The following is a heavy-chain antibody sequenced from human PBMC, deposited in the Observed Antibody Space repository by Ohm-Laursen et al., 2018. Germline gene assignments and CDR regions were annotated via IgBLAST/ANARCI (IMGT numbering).Heavy chain of an antibody. Sequence: GASVKVSCKASGYSFNSNHMQWLRQAPGQGLEWMGIIKSTDDTRTYAQKFQGRVTMTKDRSTSTVYMELSSLRSEDTAVYYCARGFRRSTVRRRSYYFDYWGQGTLVTVSS. CDR3: ARGFRRSTVRRRSYYFDY. CDR2: IKSTDDTR. D-gene: IGHD4-11*01. CDR1: GYSFNSNH. J-gene: IGHJ4*02. V-gene: IGHV1-46*02.